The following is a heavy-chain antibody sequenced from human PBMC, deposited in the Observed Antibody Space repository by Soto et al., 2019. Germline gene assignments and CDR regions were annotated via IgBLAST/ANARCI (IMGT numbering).Heavy chain of an antibody. Sequence: QVQLVQSGAEVKKPGASVKVSCKASGYTFSSYAISWVRQAPGQGLEWMGWIITYNGNTNYAQKLQGRVTMTTDTTTATAYLDLRSLRSDGTAVYYCAETGPPGDYWGQGTLVHVSS. CDR2: IITYNGNT. V-gene: IGHV1-18*01. CDR3: AETGPPGDY. J-gene: IGHJ4*02. CDR1: GYTFSSYA.